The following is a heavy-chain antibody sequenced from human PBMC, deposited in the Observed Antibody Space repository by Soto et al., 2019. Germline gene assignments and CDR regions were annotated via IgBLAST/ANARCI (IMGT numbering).Heavy chain of an antibody. V-gene: IGHV1-46*01. CDR3: ARDYKFNYYDSSGYYQDAFDI. CDR1: GYTFTNHG. D-gene: IGHD3-22*01. CDR2: INPSGGST. Sequence: ASVKVSCKASGYTFTNHGISWVRQAPGQGLEWMGIINPSGGSTSYAQKFQGRVTMTRDTSTSTVYMELSSLRSEDTAVYYCARDYKFNYYDSSGYYQDAFDIWGQGTMVTVSS. J-gene: IGHJ3*02.